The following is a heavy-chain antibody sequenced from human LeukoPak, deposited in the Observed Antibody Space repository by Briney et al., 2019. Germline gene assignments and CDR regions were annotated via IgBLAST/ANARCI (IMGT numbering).Heavy chain of an antibody. CDR2: ISAYNGNT. Sequence: GASVKVSCKASGGTFSSYTISWVRQAPGQGLEWMGWISAYNGNTNYAQKLQGRVTMTTDTSTSTAYMELRSLRSDDTAVYYCARERSSSWYVDYWGQGTLVTVSS. CDR1: GGTFSSYT. CDR3: ARERSSSWYVDY. V-gene: IGHV1-18*01. D-gene: IGHD6-13*01. J-gene: IGHJ4*02.